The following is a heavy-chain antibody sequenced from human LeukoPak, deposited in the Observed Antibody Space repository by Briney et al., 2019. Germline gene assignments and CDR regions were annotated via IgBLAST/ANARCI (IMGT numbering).Heavy chain of an antibody. Sequence: SGTLSLTCTVSGGSISSYYWSWIRQPPGKGLEWIGYIYYSGSTNYNPSLKSRVTISVDTSKNQFSLKLSSVTAADTAVYYCARVDGDYYFDYWGQGTLVTVSS. CDR1: GGSISSYY. D-gene: IGHD4-17*01. CDR2: IYYSGST. V-gene: IGHV4-59*01. CDR3: ARVDGDYYFDY. J-gene: IGHJ4*02.